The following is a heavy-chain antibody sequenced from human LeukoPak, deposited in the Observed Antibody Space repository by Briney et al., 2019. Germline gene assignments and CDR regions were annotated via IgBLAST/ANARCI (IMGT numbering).Heavy chain of an antibody. V-gene: IGHV3-30-3*01. Sequence: GGSLRLSCAASGFTFSSYAMHWVRQAPGKGLEWVAVISYDGSNKYYADSVKGRFTISRGNSKNTLYLQMNSLRAEDTAVYYCARDLNSSGNLDYWGQGTLVTVSS. CDR2: ISYDGSNK. CDR3: ARDLNSSGNLDY. D-gene: IGHD6-19*01. J-gene: IGHJ4*02. CDR1: GFTFSSYA.